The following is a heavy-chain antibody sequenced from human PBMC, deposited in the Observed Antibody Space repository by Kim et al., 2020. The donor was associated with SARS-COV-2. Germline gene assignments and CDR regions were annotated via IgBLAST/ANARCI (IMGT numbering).Heavy chain of an antibody. Sequence: SLKSRVTISVDTSKNQFSLKLSSVTAADTAVYYCARSHKGATPVGGWFDPWGQGTLVTVSS. J-gene: IGHJ5*02. V-gene: IGHV4-39*01. CDR3: ARSHKGATPVGGWFDP. D-gene: IGHD1-26*01.